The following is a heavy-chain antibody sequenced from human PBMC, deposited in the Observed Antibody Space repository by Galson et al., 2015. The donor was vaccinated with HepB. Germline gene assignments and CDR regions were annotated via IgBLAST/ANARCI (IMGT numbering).Heavy chain of an antibody. CDR1: GGTFNSFA. CDR2: IIPMFGAP. V-gene: IGHV1-69*06. D-gene: IGHD6-13*01. CDR3: ALIPGIAVSGGLSYYYNAMDV. J-gene: IGHJ6*02. Sequence: SVKVSCKASGGTFNSFAVIWVRQAPGQGLEWMGGIIPMFGAPHYAQRFKGSATINADTSTTPAHPGLSSLTSEDTAIYYRALIPGIAVSGGLSYYYNAMDVWGQGTPVTVSS.